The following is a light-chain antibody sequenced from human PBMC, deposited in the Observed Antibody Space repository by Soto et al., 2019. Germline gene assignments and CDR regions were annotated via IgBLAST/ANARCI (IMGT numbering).Light chain of an antibody. CDR3: QQYYSTPIT. CDR2: KVS. CDR1: QSLVYSDGNTY. J-gene: IGKJ5*01. V-gene: IGKV2-30*01. Sequence: DVVMTQSPLSLPVTLGQPASISCRSSQSLVYSDGNTYLNWFQQRPGQSPRRLIYKVSNRDSGVPDRFSGSGSGTDFTLTISSLQAEDVAVYYCQQYYSTPITFGQGTRLEI.